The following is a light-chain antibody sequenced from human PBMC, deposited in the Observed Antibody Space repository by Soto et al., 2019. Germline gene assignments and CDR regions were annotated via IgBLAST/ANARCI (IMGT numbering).Light chain of an antibody. CDR2: AAS. CDR1: QSIASY. Sequence: DIQMTQSPSSLSASVGDRVTITCRASQSIASYLNWYQQKPGKAPKLLIYAASSLQSWVPSRFSGSGSGPDFTLTISSLQPEDFATYYCQQSYSTPHTFGQGTKVEIK. J-gene: IGKJ1*01. V-gene: IGKV1-39*01. CDR3: QQSYSTPHT.